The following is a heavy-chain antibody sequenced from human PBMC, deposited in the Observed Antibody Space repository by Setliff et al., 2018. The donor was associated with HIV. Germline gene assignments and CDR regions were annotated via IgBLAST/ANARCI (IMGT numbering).Heavy chain of an antibody. Sequence: SETLSLTCTVSGGSISSYYWSWIRQPPGKGLEWIGTMFYTGSAYYTPSLKSRVTISVDTSKNQFSLRLSLVTAADTAIYYCARQFRYPGIAVAGIDYWGRGTLVTVSS. CDR2: MFYTGSA. CDR3: ARQFRYPGIAVAGIDY. V-gene: IGHV4-59*08. CDR1: GGSISSYY. J-gene: IGHJ4*02. D-gene: IGHD6-19*01.